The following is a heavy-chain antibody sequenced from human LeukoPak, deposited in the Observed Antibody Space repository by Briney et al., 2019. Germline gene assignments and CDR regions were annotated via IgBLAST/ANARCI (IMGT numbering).Heavy chain of an antibody. CDR3: ARVASYSSTSFDS. CDR1: GFMFSSYW. CDR2: IHSDGSVT. V-gene: IGHV3-74*01. Sequence: GGSLRLSCAASGFMFSSYWMHWVRHAPGKGLVWVSRIHSDGSVTTYADFVKGRFTISRDNAKNTLYPQMNSLRAEDTAVYYCARVASYSSTSFDSWGQGTLVTVSS. J-gene: IGHJ4*02. D-gene: IGHD1-26*01.